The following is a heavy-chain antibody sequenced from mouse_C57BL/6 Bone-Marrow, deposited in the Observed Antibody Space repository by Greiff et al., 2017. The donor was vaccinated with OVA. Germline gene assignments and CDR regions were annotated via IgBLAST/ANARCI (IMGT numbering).Heavy chain of an antibody. CDR1: GYIFTDYY. CDR2: INPYNGGT. Sequence: EVQLQQSGPVLVKPGASVKMSCKASGYIFTDYYMNWVKQSHGKSLEWIGVINPYNGGTSYNQKFKGKATLTVDKSSSTAYMELNSLTSEDSAVYYCARLLRSFAYWGQGTLVTVSA. J-gene: IGHJ3*01. V-gene: IGHV1-19*01. CDR3: ARLLRSFAY. D-gene: IGHD1-1*01.